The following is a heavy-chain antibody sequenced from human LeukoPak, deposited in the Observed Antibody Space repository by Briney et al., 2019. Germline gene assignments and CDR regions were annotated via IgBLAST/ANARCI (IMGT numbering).Heavy chain of an antibody. D-gene: IGHD5-24*01. Sequence: SETLSLTCTVSGGSISSYYWSWIRQPPGKGLEWIGYIYYSGSTNYNPSLKSRVTMSVDTSKNQFSLKLSSVTAADTAVYYCARLVADGYTSNFDYWGQGTLVTVSS. V-gene: IGHV4-59*12. CDR1: GGSISSYY. CDR3: ARLVADGYTSNFDY. J-gene: IGHJ4*02. CDR2: IYYSGST.